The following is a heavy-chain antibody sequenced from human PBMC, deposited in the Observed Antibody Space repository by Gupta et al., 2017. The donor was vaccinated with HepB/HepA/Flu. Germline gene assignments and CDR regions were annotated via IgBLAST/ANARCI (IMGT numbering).Heavy chain of an antibody. V-gene: IGHV4-39*01. Sequence: HLQLQESGPGLVKPSETLSLTCTVPGGSISSSSYYWGWIRQPPGKGLEWIGSIYYSGRTYDNPSLKRRVTMSIDTSKKQFSLKRCSVTAADTAVYYCARHRGGSGAVLAQYNWFDPWGQGTLVTVSS. CDR1: GGSISSSSYY. D-gene: IGHD3-16*01. CDR2: IYYSGRT. J-gene: IGHJ5*02. CDR3: ARHRGGSGAVLAQYNWFDP.